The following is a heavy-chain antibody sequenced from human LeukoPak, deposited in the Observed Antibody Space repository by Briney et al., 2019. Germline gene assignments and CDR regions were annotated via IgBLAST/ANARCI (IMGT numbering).Heavy chain of an antibody. CDR3: ARLSETPAYYYSSGYYHSAY. V-gene: IGHV1-8*01. Sequence: APVKVSCKASGYTFTGYDINWVRQAAGQGLEWMGWMNPDTGNTGYAQKFQGRVTMTRDTSKGTAYMELNSLRSEDTAVYYCARLSETPAYYYSSGYYHSAYWGQGTLVTVSS. CDR1: GYTFTGYD. CDR2: MNPDTGNT. J-gene: IGHJ4*02. D-gene: IGHD3-22*01.